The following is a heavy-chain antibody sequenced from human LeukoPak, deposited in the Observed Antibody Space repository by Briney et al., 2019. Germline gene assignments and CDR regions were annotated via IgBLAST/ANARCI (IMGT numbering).Heavy chain of an antibody. Sequence: GGSLRLSCAASGFTFDDCGMSWVRQAPGKGLEWVSGINWNGGSTGYADSVKGRFTISRDNAKNSLYLQMNSLRAEDTALYYCARVTVDHGGNVYYFDYWGQGTLVTVSS. CDR1: GFTFDDCG. D-gene: IGHD4-23*01. CDR2: INWNGGST. CDR3: ARVTVDHGGNVYYFDY. J-gene: IGHJ4*02. V-gene: IGHV3-20*04.